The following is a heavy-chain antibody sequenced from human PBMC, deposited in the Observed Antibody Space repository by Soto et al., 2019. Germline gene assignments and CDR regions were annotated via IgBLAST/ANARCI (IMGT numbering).Heavy chain of an antibody. Sequence: QVQLQESGPGLVKPSETLSLTCTVSGGSISGYYWSWIRQPPEKGLECIGHIYYSGSTSYNPSLKSRVTMSLDTSKRQFSLRLTSVTAADTAMYFCARADYLNTIRGVMAKAFDVWGQGTKVTVSS. CDR2: IYYSGST. D-gene: IGHD3-16*01. J-gene: IGHJ3*01. CDR1: GGSISGYY. CDR3: ARADYLNTIRGVMAKAFDV. V-gene: IGHV4-59*01.